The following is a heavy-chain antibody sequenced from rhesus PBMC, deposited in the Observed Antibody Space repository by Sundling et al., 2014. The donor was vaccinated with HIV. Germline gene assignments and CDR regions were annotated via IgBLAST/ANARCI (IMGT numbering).Heavy chain of an antibody. V-gene: IGHV4S10*01. CDR3: ARDRHYNIRPGYRYYYGLDS. Sequence: QVQLQESGPGVVKPSETLSLTCAVSGGSISDNYRWTWIRQPPGKGLEWIGYIFGSSPSTNYNPSLKSRVTISKDTSKNQFSLKLSSVTAADTAVYYCARDRHYNIRPGYRYYYGLDSWGQGVVVTVSS. CDR2: IFGSSPST. CDR1: GGSISDNYR. D-gene: IGHD3-3*01. J-gene: IGHJ6*01.